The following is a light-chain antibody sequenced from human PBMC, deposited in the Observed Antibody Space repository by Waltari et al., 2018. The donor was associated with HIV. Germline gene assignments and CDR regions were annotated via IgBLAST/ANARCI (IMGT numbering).Light chain of an antibody. Sequence: QSVLTQPPSASGTPGQRATISGFGSNSNIGSQYVYWYQQLPGMAPKLLIYKNNQRPSGVPDRFSGSKSGTSASLAISGLRSEDEADYYCAAWDDRLNLVFGGGTKLTVL. J-gene: IGLJ2*01. CDR2: KNN. CDR1: NSNIGSQY. CDR3: AAWDDRLNLV. V-gene: IGLV1-47*01.